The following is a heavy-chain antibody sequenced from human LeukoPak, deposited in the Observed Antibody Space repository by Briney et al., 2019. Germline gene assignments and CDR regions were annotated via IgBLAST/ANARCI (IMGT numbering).Heavy chain of an antibody. CDR1: GITFTSHA. CDR2: ISGSGGHT. Sequence: GGSLRLSCAASGITFTSHAMSWVRQAPGKGLEWVSHISGSGGHTYYGDSVKGRFTISRDNSKSTLYLQMNSLRAEDTAVYYCAKGGVATMRDGYNYYYYYMEVWGRGTTVTVSS. D-gene: IGHD5-24*01. V-gene: IGHV3-23*01. J-gene: IGHJ6*03. CDR3: AKGGVATMRDGYNYYYYYMEV.